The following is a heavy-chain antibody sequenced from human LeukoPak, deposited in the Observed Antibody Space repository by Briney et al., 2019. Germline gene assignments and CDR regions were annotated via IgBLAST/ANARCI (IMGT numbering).Heavy chain of an antibody. Sequence: GSLRLSCAASGFTFSTYAMSWVRQAPGKGLEWIGDISQNEATTYNWSLKSRVTMSMDTSKNQFSLVLTSVSAADAAVYYCARSHYYAPGGHLVAFDIWGQGTKVTVSS. CDR1: GFTFSTYA. D-gene: IGHD3-10*01. V-gene: IGHV4-34*01. CDR3: ARSHYYAPGGHLVAFDI. CDR2: ISQNEAT. J-gene: IGHJ3*02.